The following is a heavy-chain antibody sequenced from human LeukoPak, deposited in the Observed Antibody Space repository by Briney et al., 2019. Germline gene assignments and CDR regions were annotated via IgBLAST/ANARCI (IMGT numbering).Heavy chain of an antibody. CDR2: INHSGST. J-gene: IGHJ6*03. CDR3: ARGPAGITGTRRKGYYYYMDV. Sequence: SETLSLTCAVYGGSFSGYYWSWIRQPPGKGLEWIGEINHSGSTNYNPSLKSRVTISVDTSKNQFSLKLSSVTAADTAVYYCARGPAGITGTRRKGYYYYMDVWGKGTTVTVSS. CDR1: GGSFSGYY. D-gene: IGHD1-20*01. V-gene: IGHV4-34*01.